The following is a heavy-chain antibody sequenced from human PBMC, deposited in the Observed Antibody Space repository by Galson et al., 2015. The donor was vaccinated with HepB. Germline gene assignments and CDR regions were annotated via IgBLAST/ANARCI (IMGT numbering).Heavy chain of an antibody. Sequence: SVKVSCKASGYTFTNYVLNWVRQAPGQGLEWMGWINTNTGNPTYAQGFTGRFVFSLDTSVSTAYLQISSLKAEDTAVYYCARDRGSGGHFFDYWGRGTLVTVSS. D-gene: IGHD4-23*01. CDR2: INTNTGNP. J-gene: IGHJ4*02. CDR1: GYTFTNYV. V-gene: IGHV7-4-1*02. CDR3: ARDRGSGGHFFDY.